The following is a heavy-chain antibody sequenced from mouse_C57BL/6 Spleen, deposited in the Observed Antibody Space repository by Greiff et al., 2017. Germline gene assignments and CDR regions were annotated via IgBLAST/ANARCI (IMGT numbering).Heavy chain of an antibody. Sequence: VQVVESGPGLVAPSQSLSITCTVSGFSLTSYGVHWVRQPPGKGLEWLVVIWSDGSTTYNSALKSRLSISKDNSKSQVFLKMNSLQTDDTAMYYCARHEGSGYTGVFAYWGQGTLVTVSA. CDR1: GFSLTSYG. CDR2: IWSDGST. D-gene: IGHD3-2*02. CDR3: ARHEGSGYTGVFAY. V-gene: IGHV2-6-1*01. J-gene: IGHJ3*01.